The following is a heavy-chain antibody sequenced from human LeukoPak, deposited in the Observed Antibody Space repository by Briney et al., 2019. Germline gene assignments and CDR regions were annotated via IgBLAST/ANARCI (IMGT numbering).Heavy chain of an antibody. J-gene: IGHJ4*02. CDR3: ARDFRDRSMPIDF. CDR1: GFTFSVYY. CDR2: ISRSGNSI. D-gene: IGHD2/OR15-2a*01. Sequence: KSGGSLRLSCAASGFTFSVYYMSWTRLAPGKGLEWLSYISRSGNSIHYADSVKGRFTICRDNAKNSLYLQMNSLRAEDTAVYYCARDFRDRSMPIDFWGQGTLVTVSS. V-gene: IGHV3-11*01.